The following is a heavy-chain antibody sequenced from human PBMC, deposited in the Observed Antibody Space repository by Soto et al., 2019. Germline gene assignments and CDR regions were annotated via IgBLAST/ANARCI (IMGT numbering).Heavy chain of an antibody. V-gene: IGHV1-3*01. CDR3: ERDGVAAGNINFDY. D-gene: IGHD6-25*01. Sequence: GASVKVSCKASGYTFTNYAMHWVRQAPGQRLEWMGWINGGNGNTKYSPKLQDRVTITRDTSASTAYMELSSLRSEDTALYYCERDGVAAGNINFDYWGQGTLVTVSS. CDR1: GYTFTNYA. J-gene: IGHJ4*02. CDR2: INGGNGNT.